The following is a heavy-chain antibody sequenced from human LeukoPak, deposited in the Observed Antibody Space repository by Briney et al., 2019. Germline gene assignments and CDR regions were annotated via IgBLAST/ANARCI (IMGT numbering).Heavy chain of an antibody. V-gene: IGHV3-53*01. D-gene: IGHD3-10*01. Sequence: GGSLRLSCAASGFTVSSNYMSWVRQAPGKGLEWVSVIYNGGSTYYADSVKGRFTISRDNSKNTLYLQMNSLRAEDTAVYYCARDRRFGAIDIWGQGTMVTVSS. J-gene: IGHJ3*02. CDR2: IYNGGST. CDR1: GFTVSSNY. CDR3: ARDRRFGAIDI.